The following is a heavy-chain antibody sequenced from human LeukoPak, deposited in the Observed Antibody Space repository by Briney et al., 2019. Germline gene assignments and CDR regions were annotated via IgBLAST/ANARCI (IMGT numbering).Heavy chain of an antibody. Sequence: SETLSLTCAVYGGSFSGYYWSWIRQPPGKGLEWIGEINHSGSTNYNPSLKSRVTISVDTSKNQFSLKLSSVTAADTAVYYCAGGGSNWFDPWGQGTLVTVSS. V-gene: IGHV4-34*01. CDR1: GGSFSGYY. CDR3: AGGGSNWFDP. CDR2: INHSGST. D-gene: IGHD6-19*01. J-gene: IGHJ5*02.